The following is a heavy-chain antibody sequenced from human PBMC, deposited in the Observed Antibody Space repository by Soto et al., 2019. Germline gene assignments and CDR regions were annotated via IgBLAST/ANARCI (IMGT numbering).Heavy chain of an antibody. CDR2: ISAYNGNT. D-gene: IGHD3-22*01. Sequence: ASGKVSCKGSGYTFTSYGISWVRQAPGQGLEWMGWISAYNGNTNYAQKLQGRVTMTTDTSTSTAYMELRSLRSDDTAVYYCARDDPYYYDCRLYYGMHGCGQGTTVTVPS. J-gene: IGHJ6*02. CDR3: ARDDPYYYDCRLYYGMHG. CDR1: GYTFTSYG. V-gene: IGHV1-18*01.